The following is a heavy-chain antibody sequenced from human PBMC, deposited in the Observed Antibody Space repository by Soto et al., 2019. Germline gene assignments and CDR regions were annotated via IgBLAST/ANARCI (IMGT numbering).Heavy chain of an antibody. CDR1: GFSLSTSGVG. Sequence: QITLKESGPPLVKPTQTLTLTCTFSGFSLSTSGVGVGWIRQPPGKALEWLALIYWNDDKRYSPSLKSRLTITKDTSKNQVVLTMTNMDPVDTATYYCAHRYCGGDCYSSAPFDYWGQGTLVTVSS. D-gene: IGHD2-21*02. J-gene: IGHJ4*02. CDR3: AHRYCGGDCYSSAPFDY. CDR2: IYWNDDK. V-gene: IGHV2-5*01.